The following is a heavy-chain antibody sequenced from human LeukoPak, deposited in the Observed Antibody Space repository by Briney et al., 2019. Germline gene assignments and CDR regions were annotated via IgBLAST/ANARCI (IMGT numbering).Heavy chain of an antibody. V-gene: IGHV3-48*01. CDR3: ARRYGAWLDP. Sequence: GGSLRLSCAASGFTFTNYNMNWVRQAPGKGLDWISYISGGSGTIYYADSVRGRFTVSRDNAKDSLWLQMNNLRVEDTAVYYCARRYGAWLDPWGPGTLVTVSS. D-gene: IGHD4/OR15-4a*01. CDR1: GFTFTNYN. J-gene: IGHJ5*02. CDR2: ISGGSGTI.